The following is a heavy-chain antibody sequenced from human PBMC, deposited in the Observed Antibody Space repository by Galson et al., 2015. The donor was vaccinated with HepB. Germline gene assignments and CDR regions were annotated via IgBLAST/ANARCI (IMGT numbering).Heavy chain of an antibody. CDR2: ISGSGGST. J-gene: IGHJ4*02. CDR1: GFTFSSYA. D-gene: IGHD3-3*01. V-gene: IGHV3-23*01. Sequence: SLRLSCAASGFTFSSYAMSWVRQTPGKGLEWVSAISGSGGSTYYADSVKGRFTISRDNSKNTLYLQMNSLRAEDTAVYYCAKLGYDFWSGYYFDYWGQGTLVTVSS. CDR3: AKLGYDFWSGYYFDY.